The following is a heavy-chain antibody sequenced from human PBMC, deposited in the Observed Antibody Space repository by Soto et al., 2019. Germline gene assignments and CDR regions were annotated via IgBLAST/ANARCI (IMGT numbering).Heavy chain of an antibody. V-gene: IGHV1-46*03. CDR1: GYTFTSYY. J-gene: IGHJ6*03. CDR2: INPSGGST. CDR3: AREAIKSILGEYYYYMDV. Sequence: ASVKVSCKASGYTFTSYYMHWVRQAPGQGLEWMGIINPSGGSTSYAQKFQGRVTMTRDTSTSTVYMELRSLRSEDTAVYYCAREAIKSILGEYYYYMDVWGKVTTVTVSS. D-gene: IGHD6-6*01.